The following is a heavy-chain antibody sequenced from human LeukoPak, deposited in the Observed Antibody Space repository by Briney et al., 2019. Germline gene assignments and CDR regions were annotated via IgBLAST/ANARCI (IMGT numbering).Heavy chain of an antibody. D-gene: IGHD3-3*01. CDR3: ARAGETYYDFWSGYYLNNWFDP. CDR2: INPNSGGT. J-gene: IGHJ5*02. V-gene: IGHV1-2*06. CDR1: GYTFTGYY. Sequence: ASVKVSCKASGYTFTGYYMHWVRQAPGQGLEWMGRINPNSGGTNYAQKFQGRVTMTRDTSISTAYMELSRLRSDDTAVYYCARAGETYYDFWSGYYLNNWFDPWGQGTLVTVSS.